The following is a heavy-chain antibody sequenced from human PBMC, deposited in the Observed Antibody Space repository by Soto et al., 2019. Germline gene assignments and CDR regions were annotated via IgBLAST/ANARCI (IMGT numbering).Heavy chain of an antibody. CDR2: IFHSGST. D-gene: IGHD1-26*01. Sequence: SETLSLTRAVSGGSMRSNNGWSWVRQPPGKGLEWIGEIFHSGSTNYNPSLKTRVTISVDKSKNQFSLKLSSVTAADTAVYYCARVYSGSYSDSWGQGTLVTVSS. CDR1: GGSMRSNNG. J-gene: IGHJ4*02. V-gene: IGHV4-4*02. CDR3: ARVYSGSYSDS.